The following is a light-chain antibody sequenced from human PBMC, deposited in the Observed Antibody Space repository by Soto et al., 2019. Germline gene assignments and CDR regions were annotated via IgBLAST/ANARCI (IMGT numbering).Light chain of an antibody. CDR2: GAS. J-gene: IGKJ1*01. CDR1: QSVRNN. Sequence: EIVVTQSPATLSVSPGERLTLSCRASQSVRNNLAWYQQKPGQAPRLLIYGASTRATGIAARFSGSGSGTEFTLTISSLQSEDFAVYYCQHYNNWPPWTFGQGAKVEIK. CDR3: QHYNNWPPWT. V-gene: IGKV3-15*01.